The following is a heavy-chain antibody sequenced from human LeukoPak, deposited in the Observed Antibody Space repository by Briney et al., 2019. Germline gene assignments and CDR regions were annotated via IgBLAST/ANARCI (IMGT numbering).Heavy chain of an antibody. J-gene: IGHJ4*02. CDR2: ISTNGGMI. V-gene: IGHV3-64*01. CDR3: ARVRHYNGWYFLDY. Sequence: HAGGSLRLSCAASGFTFSDAAMQWVRQAPGKGLEHVAVISTNGGMIYYANSVKGRFTISRDNSRDTLYLQMGSLRPDDMAVYYCARVRHYNGWYFLDYWGQGTLLTVSS. CDR1: GFTFSDAA. D-gene: IGHD3-10*01.